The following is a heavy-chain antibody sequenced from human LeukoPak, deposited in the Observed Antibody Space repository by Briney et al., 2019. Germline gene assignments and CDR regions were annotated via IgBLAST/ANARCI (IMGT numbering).Heavy chain of an antibody. CDR3: AKVHLLDWLLPFDY. J-gene: IGHJ4*02. CDR1: EFTFSSYA. Sequence: HTGRSLRLSCAASEFTFSSYAMHWVRQAPGKGLEWVALVSNDGGDKYYADSVKGRFTISRDNSKNTLYLQMNSLRGEDTGVYYCAKVHLLDWLLPFDYWGQGTLVTVSS. V-gene: IGHV3-30*18. D-gene: IGHD3/OR15-3a*01. CDR2: VSNDGGDK.